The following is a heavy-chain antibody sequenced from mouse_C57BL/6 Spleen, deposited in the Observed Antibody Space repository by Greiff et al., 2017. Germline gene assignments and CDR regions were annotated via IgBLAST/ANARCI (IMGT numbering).Heavy chain of an antibody. D-gene: IGHD2-3*01. CDR2: IYPGGGYT. CDR1: GYTFTNYW. J-gene: IGHJ2*01. CDR3: AREEDGYYFAD. Sequence: QVQLKESGAELVRPGTSVKMSCKASGYTFTNYWTGWVKQRPGQGLEWIGDIYPGGGYTNYNEKFKGKAKLTADKSSSTAYMQFSSLTSEDSAIYDWAREEDGYYFADWGQGTTLTVSS. V-gene: IGHV1-63*01.